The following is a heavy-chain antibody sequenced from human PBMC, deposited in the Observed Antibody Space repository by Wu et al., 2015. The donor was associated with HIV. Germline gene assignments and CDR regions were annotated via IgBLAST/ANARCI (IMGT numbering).Heavy chain of an antibody. J-gene: IGHJ6*02. D-gene: IGHD2-2*01. CDR2: IIPIFGTA. CDR1: GGTFSSYA. CDR3: AGYCSSTSCFVSGWYGMGRR. V-gene: IGHV1-69*05. Sequence: QVQLVQSGAEVKKPGSSVKVSCKASGGTFSSYAISWVRQAPGQGLEWMGGIIPIFGTANYAQKFQGRVTITTDESTSTAYMELSSLRSEDTAVYYVAGYCSSTSCFVSGWYGMGRRGDQGTTVDRLL.